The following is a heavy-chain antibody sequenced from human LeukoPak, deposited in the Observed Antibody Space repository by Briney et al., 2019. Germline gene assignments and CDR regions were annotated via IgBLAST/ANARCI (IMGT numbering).Heavy chain of an antibody. D-gene: IGHD1-26*01. J-gene: IGHJ4*02. CDR2: MNPNSGNT. Sequence: ASVKVSCKASGYTFTSYDINWVRQATGQGLEWMGWMNPNSGNTGYAQKFQGRVTITRNTSISTAYMELSSLRSDDTAVYYCARDYSGSCFDYWGQGTLVTVSS. V-gene: IGHV1-8*03. CDR3: ARDYSGSCFDY. CDR1: GYTFTSYD.